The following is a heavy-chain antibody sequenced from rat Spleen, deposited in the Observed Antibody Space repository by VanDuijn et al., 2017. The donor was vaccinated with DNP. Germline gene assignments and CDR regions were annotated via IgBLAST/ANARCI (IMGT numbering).Heavy chain of an antibody. CDR3: TTVRGPYWYFDF. V-gene: IGHV5-27*01. CDR2: ISPSGGST. J-gene: IGHJ1*01. CDR1: GFTFSNYD. Sequence: EVQLVESGGGLVQPGRSLKLSCAASGFTFSNYDMAWVRQAPTKGLEWVASISPSGGSTYYRDSVKGRFTISRDNAKSTLYLQMDSLRSEDTATYYCTTVRGPYWYFDFWGPGTMVTVSS.